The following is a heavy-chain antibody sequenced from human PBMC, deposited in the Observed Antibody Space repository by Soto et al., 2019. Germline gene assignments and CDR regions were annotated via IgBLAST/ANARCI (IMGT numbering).Heavy chain of an antibody. D-gene: IGHD3-10*01. CDR1: GYTFTSYG. J-gene: IGHJ6*03. Sequence: QVQLVQSGAEVKKPGSSVKVSCKASGYTFTSYGISWVRQAPGQGLEWIGWSSAYNGNTNYAQKLQGRVTMTTDTKTRTVYMERRSLRSDETAVYFCARGPSITMVRGDDYYYCYTDVWGKGTTVTVSS. CDR2: SSAYNGNT. CDR3: ARGPSITMVRGDDYYYCYTDV. V-gene: IGHV1-18*01.